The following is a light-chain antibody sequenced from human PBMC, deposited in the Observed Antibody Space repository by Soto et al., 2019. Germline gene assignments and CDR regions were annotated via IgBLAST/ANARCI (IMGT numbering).Light chain of an antibody. Sequence: DIPMTQSPSTQSASVGDRVTITCRASQSISSWLAWYQQKPGKAPKLLIYDASSLESGVPSRFSGSGSGTEFTLTISSLQPDDFATYYCQQYNSYSWTFGQGTKVEIK. CDR3: QQYNSYSWT. J-gene: IGKJ1*01. CDR1: QSISSW. CDR2: DAS. V-gene: IGKV1-5*01.